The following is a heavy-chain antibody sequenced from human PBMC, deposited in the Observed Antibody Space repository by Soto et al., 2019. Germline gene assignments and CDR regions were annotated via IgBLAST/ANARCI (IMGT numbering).Heavy chain of an antibody. Sequence: SETLSLTCTVCGGSISSFYCSWIRQPAWKGLEWIGRIYSGGMNNYNPSLKSRVTMSVDTSKNQFSLRLSSVTAADTAMYYCARGSRRWDYWGQGTLVAVSS. V-gene: IGHV4-4*07. CDR3: ARGSRRWDY. D-gene: IGHD6-13*01. J-gene: IGHJ4*02. CDR2: IYSGGMN. CDR1: GGSISSFY.